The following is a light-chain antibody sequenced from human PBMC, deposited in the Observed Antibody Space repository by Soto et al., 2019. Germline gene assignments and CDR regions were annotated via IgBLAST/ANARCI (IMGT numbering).Light chain of an antibody. CDR2: DAS. Sequence: ESVLTQSPGTLSLSPGERASLSCRASQSVSSSYLAWYQQKPGQAPRLLMFDASSRATGIPGRFSGSGSGTDFTLTISRLEPEDFAVYYCQQYGRSPWTFGQGTKVDIK. V-gene: IGKV3-20*01. CDR3: QQYGRSPWT. J-gene: IGKJ1*01. CDR1: QSVSSSY.